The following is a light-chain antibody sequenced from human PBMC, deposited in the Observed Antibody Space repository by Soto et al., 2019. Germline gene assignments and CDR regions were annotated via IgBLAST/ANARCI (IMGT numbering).Light chain of an antibody. J-gene: IGKJ1*01. Sequence: SASAVSAYVGDRVTITCRASQGIRNDLGWYQQKPGKAPRLLIYAASNLQSGVPSRFSGSGSGTDFTLTISTLQPEDFTPYYCLHAYNFPWPSGQ. V-gene: IGKV1-6*01. CDR3: LHAYNFPWP. CDR2: AAS. CDR1: QGIRND.